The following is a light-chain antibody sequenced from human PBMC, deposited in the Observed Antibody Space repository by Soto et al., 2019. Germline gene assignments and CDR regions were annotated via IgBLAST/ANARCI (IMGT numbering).Light chain of an antibody. CDR2: AVS. CDR1: QSISKY. V-gene: IGKV1-39*01. Sequence: DIQMTQSPYSLSASVGDRVTITCRASQSISKYLNWYQQKPGKAPSLLMYAVSSLQGGVPPRFSGSASGTNFSLTIAGLQREDFATYHSQQTYRTPYTFGQGTKLEIK. J-gene: IGKJ2*01. CDR3: QQTYRTPYT.